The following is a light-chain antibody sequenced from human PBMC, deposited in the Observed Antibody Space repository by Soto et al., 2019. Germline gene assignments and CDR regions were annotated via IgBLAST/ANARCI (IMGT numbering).Light chain of an antibody. Sequence: MTQSPATLSVSPGEGATLSCRASQSIENKLAWYHQRPGQPPRLLIYGASTRATGIPVRFSGSGSGTDFTLYISVLQSEDFGVYYCQQYRSWRTFGQGTTVEVK. CDR1: QSIENK. J-gene: IGKJ1*01. V-gene: IGKV3D-15*01. CDR2: GAS. CDR3: QQYRSWRT.